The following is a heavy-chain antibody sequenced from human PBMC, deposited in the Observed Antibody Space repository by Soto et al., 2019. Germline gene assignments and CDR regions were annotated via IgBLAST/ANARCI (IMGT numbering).Heavy chain of an antibody. J-gene: IGHJ6*02. V-gene: IGHV3-21*01. Sequence: PGGSLRLSCAASGFTFSSYSMNWVRQAPGKGLEWVPSISSSSSYIYYADSVKGRFTISRDNAKNSLYLQMNSLRAKDTAVYYCARDSKVGGVIIGMDVWGQGTTVTVS. CDR1: GFTFSSYS. CDR2: ISSSSSYI. D-gene: IGHD3-10*01. CDR3: ARDSKVGGVIIGMDV.